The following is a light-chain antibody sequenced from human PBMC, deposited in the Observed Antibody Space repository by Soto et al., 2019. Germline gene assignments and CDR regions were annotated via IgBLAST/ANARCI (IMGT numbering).Light chain of an antibody. V-gene: IGKV3-15*01. Sequence: IVMTQSPATVSGSPEERVTLSCRASQSVSGNVAWYHQKPGQPPRLLVYGASTTATDIPARFFGSGSETDFTLTITRLQSEDFGIYYCQQFNSWPRTFGQGTKVEIK. J-gene: IGKJ1*01. CDR2: GAS. CDR3: QQFNSWPRT. CDR1: QSVSGN.